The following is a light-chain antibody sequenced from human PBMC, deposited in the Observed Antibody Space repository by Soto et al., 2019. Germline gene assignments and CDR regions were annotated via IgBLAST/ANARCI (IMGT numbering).Light chain of an antibody. J-gene: IGKJ4*02. Sequence: EIVLTQSPATLSLSPGERATLSCRASQSVSSYLAWYQQKPGQAPRLLIYDASNRATGIPARFSGSGSGTDFTLTINSLEPEDFAVYYCQQRSNWPGFGGGTKVEIK. CDR1: QSVSSY. CDR2: DAS. V-gene: IGKV3-11*01. CDR3: QQRSNWPG.